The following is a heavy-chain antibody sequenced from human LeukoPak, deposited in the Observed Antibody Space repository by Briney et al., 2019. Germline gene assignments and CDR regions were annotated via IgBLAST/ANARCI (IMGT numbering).Heavy chain of an antibody. J-gene: IGHJ4*02. Sequence: GGSLRLPCAASGFTFSSFGMHWVRQAPGRGLEWVATIWYDGTTTYYADSVKGRFTISRDDSKNTVYLQMNSLRAEDTATYYCAKDTLAYYFDYWGQGTLVTVSS. CDR1: GFTFSSFG. CDR2: IWYDGTTT. V-gene: IGHV3-33*06. CDR3: AKDTLAYYFDY.